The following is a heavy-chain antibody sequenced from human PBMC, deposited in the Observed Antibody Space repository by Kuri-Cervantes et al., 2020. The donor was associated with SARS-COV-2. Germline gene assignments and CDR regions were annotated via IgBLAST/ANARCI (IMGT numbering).Heavy chain of an antibody. CDR3: AREEVLNFDY. J-gene: IGHJ4*02. V-gene: IGHV4-59*11. CDR1: GGSISSHY. Sequence: SETLSLTCTVSGGSISSHYWSWIRQPPGKGLEWIGYIYYSGSTNYNPSLKSRVTISVDTSKNQFSLKLSSVTAADTAVYYCAREEVLNFDYWGQGTLVTVSS. D-gene: IGHD3-10*01. CDR2: IYYSGST.